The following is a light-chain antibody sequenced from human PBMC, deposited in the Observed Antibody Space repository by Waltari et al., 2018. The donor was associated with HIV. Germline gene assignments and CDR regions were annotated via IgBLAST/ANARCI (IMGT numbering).Light chain of an antibody. CDR3: QQSYSKHRT. V-gene: IGKV1-39*01. Sequence: DIQMTQSPPSLTASVGDRVTITCRASQNIGSYLNWYQLRPGQAPNVLIYVSTNLQTGVPSRVSGRGSGTDFTLTITDLQPEDFVFYFCQQSYSKHRTFGQGTK. CDR2: VST. CDR1: QNIGSY. J-gene: IGKJ1*01.